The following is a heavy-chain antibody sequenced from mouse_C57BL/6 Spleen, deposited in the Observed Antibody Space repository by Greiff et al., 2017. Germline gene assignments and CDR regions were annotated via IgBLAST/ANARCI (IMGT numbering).Heavy chain of an antibody. V-gene: IGHV1-84*01. J-gene: IGHJ1*03. Sequence: QVQLKESGPELVKPGASVKISCKASGYTFTDYYINWVKQRPGQGLEWIGWIYPGSGNTKYNEKFKGKATLTVDTSSSTAYMQLSSLTSEDSAVYFCARNIYDYDTYWYFDVWGTGTTVTVSS. CDR2: IYPGSGNT. D-gene: IGHD2-4*01. CDR1: GYTFTDYY. CDR3: ARNIYDYDTYWYFDV.